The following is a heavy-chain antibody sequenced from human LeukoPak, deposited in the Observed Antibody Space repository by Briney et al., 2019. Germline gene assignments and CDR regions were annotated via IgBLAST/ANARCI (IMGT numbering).Heavy chain of an antibody. V-gene: IGHV3-23*01. CDR2: ISGSGGST. CDR1: GFTFSSYA. D-gene: IGHD3-9*01. CDR3: AKDQSSYDILTGSWGY. J-gene: IGHJ4*02. Sequence: GGSLRLSCAASGFTFSSYAMSSVRQAPGKGLEWVSAISGSGGSTYYADSVKGRFTISRDNSKNTLYLQMNSLRAEDTAVYYCAKDQSSYDILTGSWGYWGQGTLVTVSS.